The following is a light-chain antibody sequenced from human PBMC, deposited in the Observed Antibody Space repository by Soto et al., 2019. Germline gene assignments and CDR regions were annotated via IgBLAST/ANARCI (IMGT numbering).Light chain of an antibody. J-gene: IGLJ1*01. CDR2: LNSDGSH. Sequence: QLVLTQSPSASASLGASVKLTCTLSSGHSSYAIAWHQQQPEKGPRYLMKLNSDGSHSKGDGIPDRFSGSSSGAERYLTISSLQSEDEADYYCQPGGTGPFVFGTGTKLTVL. CDR1: SGHSSYA. V-gene: IGLV4-69*01. CDR3: QPGGTGPFV.